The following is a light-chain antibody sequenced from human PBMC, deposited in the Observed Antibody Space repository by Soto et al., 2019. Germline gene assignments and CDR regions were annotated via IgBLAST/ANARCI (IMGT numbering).Light chain of an antibody. Sequence: DIQLTQAPSFLSASAGDRVSITCRASQAISSYLAWYQQKPGRAPKLLIYAASSLKSGVPARFSGSGSGTEFTLTISSLQPDDCATYYCQQHNTYSTFGQGTRLEIK. V-gene: IGKV1-9*01. CDR2: AAS. J-gene: IGKJ5*01. CDR1: QAISSY. CDR3: QQHNTYST.